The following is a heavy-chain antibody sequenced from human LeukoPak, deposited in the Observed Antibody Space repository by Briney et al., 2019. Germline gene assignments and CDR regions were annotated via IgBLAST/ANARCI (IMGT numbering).Heavy chain of an antibody. Sequence: SETLSLTCTVSGGSISSSNYYWGWIRQPPGKGLEWIGSIYYSGTTYYSSSLKSRVIISVDTSKNQFSLKLSSVTATDTAVYYCARHEAQDFDYWGQGTLVTVSS. CDR2: IYYSGTT. J-gene: IGHJ4*02. CDR3: ARHEAQDFDY. V-gene: IGHV4-39*01. CDR1: GGSISSSNYY.